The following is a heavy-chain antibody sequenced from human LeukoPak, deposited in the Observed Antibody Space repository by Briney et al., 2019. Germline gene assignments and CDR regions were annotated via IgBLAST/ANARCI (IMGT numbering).Heavy chain of an antibody. J-gene: IGHJ4*02. CDR1: GFTFSSYW. Sequence: GGSLRLSCAASGFTFSSYWMSWVRQAPGKGLEWVSAISGSGGSTYYADSVKDRFTISRDNSKNTLYLQMNSLRAEDTAVYYCAKAAQHHIVATSDYWGQGTLVTVSS. CDR3: AKAAQHHIVATSDY. CDR2: ISGSGGST. V-gene: IGHV3-23*01. D-gene: IGHD5-12*01.